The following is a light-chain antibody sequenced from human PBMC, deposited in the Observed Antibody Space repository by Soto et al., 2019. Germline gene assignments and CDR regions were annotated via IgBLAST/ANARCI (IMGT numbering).Light chain of an antibody. V-gene: IGLV7-46*01. J-gene: IGLJ2*01. CDR2: DTS. CDR3: LLSYGGARRV. CDR1: TGAVTSGHY. Sequence: QAVVTQEPSLTVSPGGTVTLTCASSTGAVTSGHYPYWFQQKPGQAPRTLIYDTSNKHSWTPARFSGSLLGGKPVLTLSGAQPEDDADYFCLLSYGGARRVFGGGTKLTVL.